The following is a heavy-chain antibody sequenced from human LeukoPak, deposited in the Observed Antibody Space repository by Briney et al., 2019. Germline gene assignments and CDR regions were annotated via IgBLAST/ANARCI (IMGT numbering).Heavy chain of an antibody. CDR1: GGSFSGYY. CDR3: ASFTVRHVSDY. D-gene: IGHD3-10*01. J-gene: IGHJ4*02. Sequence: SETLSLTCAVYGGSFSGYYWSSIRQPPGKGLEWIGEINHSGSTNYNPSLKSRVTISVDTSKNQFSLKLSSVTAADTAVYYCASFTVRHVSDYWGQGTLVTVSS. V-gene: IGHV4-34*01. CDR2: INHSGST.